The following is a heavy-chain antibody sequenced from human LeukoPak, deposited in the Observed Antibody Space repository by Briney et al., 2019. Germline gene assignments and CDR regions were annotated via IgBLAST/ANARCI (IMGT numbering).Heavy chain of an antibody. CDR2: IYYSGST. D-gene: IGHD1-26*01. J-gene: IGHJ3*02. Sequence: SETLSLTCTVSGGSISSGGYYWSWIRQHPGKGLEWIGYIYYSGSTNCNPSLESRVTISVDTSKNQFSLKLSSVTAADTAVYYCARVGSSAAFDIWGQGTMVTVSS. V-gene: IGHV4-61*08. CDR3: ARVGSSAAFDI. CDR1: GGSISSGGYY.